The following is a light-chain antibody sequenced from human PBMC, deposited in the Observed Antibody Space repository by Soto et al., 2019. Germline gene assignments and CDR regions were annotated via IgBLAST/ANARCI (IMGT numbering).Light chain of an antibody. CDR1: QSVRSN. CDR2: GAS. Sequence: EIVMTQSPATLSVSPGERATLSCRASQSVRSNLAWYQQKAGQAPRLLMYGASIRATGIPTRFSGSGSGTEFTLTISSLQSEDFAVYYCQQYYSYPWTFGQGTKVEIK. CDR3: QQYYSYPWT. V-gene: IGKV3-15*01. J-gene: IGKJ1*01.